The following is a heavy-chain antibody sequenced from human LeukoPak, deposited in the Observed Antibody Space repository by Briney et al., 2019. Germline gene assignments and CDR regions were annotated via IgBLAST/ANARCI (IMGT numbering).Heavy chain of an antibody. CDR2: IYYSGST. Sequence: KPSETLSLTCTVSGGSISSYYWSWIRQPPGKGLEWIGYIYYSGSTKYNPSLKSRVTISVDTSKNQFSLKLSSVTAADTAVYYCARGIVEMATIEGFDYWGQGTLVTVSS. D-gene: IGHD5-24*01. J-gene: IGHJ4*02. CDR3: ARGIVEMATIEGFDY. CDR1: GGSISSYY. V-gene: IGHV4-59*01.